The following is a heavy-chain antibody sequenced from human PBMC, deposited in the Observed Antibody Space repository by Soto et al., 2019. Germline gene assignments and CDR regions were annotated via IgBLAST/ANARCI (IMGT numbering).Heavy chain of an antibody. CDR1: GFTFSSYG. CDR3: AKQENAMVREPPWFDP. V-gene: IGHV3-30*18. J-gene: IGHJ5*02. D-gene: IGHD3-10*01. CDR2: ISYDGSSK. Sequence: LRLSCAASGFTFSSYGMHWVRQAPGKGLEWVAVISYDGSSKYYADSVKGRFTISRDNSKNTLYLQMNSLRAEDTAVYYCAKQENAMVREPPWFDPWGQGTLVTVSS.